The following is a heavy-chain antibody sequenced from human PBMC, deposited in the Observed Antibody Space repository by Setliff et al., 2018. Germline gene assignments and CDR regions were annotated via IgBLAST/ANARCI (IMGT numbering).Heavy chain of an antibody. D-gene: IGHD3-10*01. Sequence: SGGSLRLSCAASGFTFSSYAMTWVRQAPGKGLEWVGRIKSKTDGGTTDYAAPVKGRFTISRDDSKNTLYLQMNSLKTEDTAVYYCTTDKEEMVFDLWGRGTLVTVSS. CDR2: IKSKTDGGTT. J-gene: IGHJ2*01. CDR3: TTDKEEMVFDL. CDR1: GFTFSSYA. V-gene: IGHV3-15*01.